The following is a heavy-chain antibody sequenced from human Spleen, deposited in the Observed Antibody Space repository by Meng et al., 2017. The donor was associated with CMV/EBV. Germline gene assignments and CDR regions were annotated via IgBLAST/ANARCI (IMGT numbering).Heavy chain of an antibody. J-gene: IGHJ4*02. D-gene: IGHD2-2*01. CDR2: INQDGSEK. Sequence: GGSLRLSCAASGFSFSNYWMTWVRQAPGKGLEWVANINQDGSEKYFVDAVKGRFTISRDNAENSLYLQMNSLRAEDTAVYYCARGRGSSTSGVEYWGQGTLVTVSS. CDR1: GFSFSNYW. CDR3: ARGRGSSTSGVEY. V-gene: IGHV3-7*01.